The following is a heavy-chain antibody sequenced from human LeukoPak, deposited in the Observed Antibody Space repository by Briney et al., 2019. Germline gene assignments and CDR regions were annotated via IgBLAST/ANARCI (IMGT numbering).Heavy chain of an antibody. CDR3: ARDTIAVEGCWFDP. CDR2: IKQDGSEK. D-gene: IGHD6-19*01. J-gene: IGHJ5*02. Sequence: PGGSLRLSCAASGFTFSSYWMSWVRQAPGKGLEWVANIKQDGSEKYYVDSVKGRFTISRDNAKNSLYLQMNSLRAEDTAVYYCARDTIAVEGCWFDPWGQGTLVTVSS. V-gene: IGHV3-7*05. CDR1: GFTFSSYW.